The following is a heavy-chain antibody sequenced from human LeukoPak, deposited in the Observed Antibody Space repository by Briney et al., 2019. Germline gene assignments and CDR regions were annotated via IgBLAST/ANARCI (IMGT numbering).Heavy chain of an antibody. J-gene: IGHJ6*02. CDR2: IIPILGIA. V-gene: IGHV1-69*04. D-gene: IGHD5-12*01. Sequence: SVKVSCKASGGTFSSYAISWVRQAPGQGLEWMGRIIPILGIANYAQKFQGRVTITADKSTSTAYMELSSLRSEDTAVYYCAREWLKSLGSLYYYGMDVWGQGTTVTVSS. CDR1: GGTFSSYA. CDR3: AREWLKSLGSLYYYGMDV.